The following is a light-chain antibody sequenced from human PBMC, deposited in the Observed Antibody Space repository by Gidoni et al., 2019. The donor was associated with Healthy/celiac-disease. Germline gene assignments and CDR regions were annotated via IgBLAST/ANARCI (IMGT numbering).Light chain of an antibody. CDR1: QSVLYSSNNQNY. V-gene: IGKV4-1*01. CDR3: QQYYSTPFT. CDR2: WAS. Sequence: AVSLGERATINCKSSQSVLYSSNNQNYLAWYQQKPGQPPKLLIYWASTRESGVPDRFSGSGSGTDFTLTISSLQAEDVAVYYCQQYYSTPFTFGPGTKVDIK. J-gene: IGKJ3*01.